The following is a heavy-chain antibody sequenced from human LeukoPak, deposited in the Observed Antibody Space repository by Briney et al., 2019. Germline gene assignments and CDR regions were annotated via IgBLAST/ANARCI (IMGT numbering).Heavy chain of an antibody. CDR2: ISYDGSNK. V-gene: IGHV3-30*18. D-gene: IGHD3-16*01. CDR3: AKDKGEDP. Sequence: AGSLRLSCAASGFTISSYSMQWVGQGPGKGRVGWAGISYDGSNKYYEDSVKGRFTISRDNTKHTLYLQINTLRAEDTAVYYCAKDKGEDPWGQGTLVTVSS. CDR1: GFTISSYS. J-gene: IGHJ5*02.